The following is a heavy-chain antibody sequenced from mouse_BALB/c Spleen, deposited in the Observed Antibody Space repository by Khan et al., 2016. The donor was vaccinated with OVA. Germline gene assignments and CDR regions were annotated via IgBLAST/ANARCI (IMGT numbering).Heavy chain of an antibody. J-gene: IGHJ3*02. CDR1: GFTFSTYA. Sequence: EVELVESGGGLVKPGGSLKLSCEVSGFTFSTYAMSWVRQTPEKRLEWVASISSDGDYTFYPDSVKGRFTISRDNAKNTLYLEMSSLRSDDTAMFYCARSLSGDFGYWGQGTLVTVSA. CDR2: ISSDGDYT. D-gene: IGHD2-13*01. V-gene: IGHV5-9-3*01. CDR3: ARSLSGDFGY.